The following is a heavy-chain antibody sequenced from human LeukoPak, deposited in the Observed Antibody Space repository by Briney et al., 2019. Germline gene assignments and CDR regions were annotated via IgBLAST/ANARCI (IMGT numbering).Heavy chain of an antibody. J-gene: IGHJ6*02. V-gene: IGHV4-34*01. Sequence: PSETLSLTCAVYGGSFSGYYWSWIRQPPGKGLEWIGEINHSGSTNYNPSLKSRVTIPVDTSKNQFSLKLSSVTAADTAVYYCARAFPSRPWQQLVSPNGMDVWGQGTTVTVSS. CDR2: INHSGST. CDR1: GGSFSGYY. CDR3: ARAFPSRPWQQLVSPNGMDV. D-gene: IGHD6-13*01.